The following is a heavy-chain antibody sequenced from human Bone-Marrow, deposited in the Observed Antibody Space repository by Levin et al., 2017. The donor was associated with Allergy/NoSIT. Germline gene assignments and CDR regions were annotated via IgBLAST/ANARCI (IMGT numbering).Heavy chain of an antibody. D-gene: IGHD2-15*01. V-gene: IGHV3-53*01. CDR2: MYSGGAT. Sequence: GGSLRLSCAASGFTVGSNYMTWVRQPPGKGLEWVADMYSGGATYYADALKGRFTISRDNYKNTLYLQMTSLRAEDTAVYYCAILATTPVWASDVWGRGTVVTVSS. CDR1: GFTVGSNY. J-gene: IGHJ3*01. CDR3: AILATTPVWASDV.